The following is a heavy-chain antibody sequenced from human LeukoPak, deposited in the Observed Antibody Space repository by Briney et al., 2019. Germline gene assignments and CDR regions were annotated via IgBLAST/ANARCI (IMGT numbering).Heavy chain of an antibody. D-gene: IGHD5-24*01. CDR3: ARGRRSDGSDPPYFDY. V-gene: IGHV3-7*01. CDR2: IQQDGSEK. CDR1: GFTFTSYW. Sequence: GGSLRLSCAASGFTFTSYWMSWVRQAPGKGLEWVANIQQDGSEKYYVDSVKGRFTISRDNAKNSLYLQMNSLRVEDTAVYYCARGRRSDGSDPPYFDYWGQGTLVTVSS. J-gene: IGHJ4*02.